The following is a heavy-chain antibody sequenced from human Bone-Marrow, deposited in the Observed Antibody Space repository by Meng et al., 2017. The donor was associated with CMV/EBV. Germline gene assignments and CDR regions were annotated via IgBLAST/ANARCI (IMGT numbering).Heavy chain of an antibody. CDR2: ISYDGSNK. V-gene: IGHV3-30-3*01. Sequence: GESLKISCAASGFTFSSYAMHWVRQAPGKGLEWVAVISYDGSNKYYADSVKGRFTISRDNSKNTLYLQMNSLRAEDTAVYYCARGRKAYWGPGQRVTGAS. CDR1: GFTFSSYA. J-gene: IGHJ4*02. CDR3: ARGRKAY. D-gene: IGHD3-10*01.